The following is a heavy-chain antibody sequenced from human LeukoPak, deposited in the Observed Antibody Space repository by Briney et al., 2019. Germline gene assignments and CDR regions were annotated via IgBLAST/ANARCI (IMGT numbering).Heavy chain of an antibody. CDR3: ARVGGHGGDY. J-gene: IGHJ4*02. D-gene: IGHD5-12*01. Sequence: PSETLSLTCTVSGGSISSYYWSWIRQPPGKGLEWIGCIYYSGSTNYNPSLKSRVTISVDTSKNQFSLKLSSVTAADTAVYYCARVGGHGGDYWGQGTLVTVSS. V-gene: IGHV4-59*12. CDR2: IYYSGST. CDR1: GGSISSYY.